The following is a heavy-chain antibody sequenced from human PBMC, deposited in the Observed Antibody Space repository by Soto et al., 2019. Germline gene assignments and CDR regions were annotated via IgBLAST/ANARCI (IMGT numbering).Heavy chain of an antibody. CDR3: ARGLSDIVVVPAAIGWFDP. V-gene: IGHV3-11*05. CDR1: GFTFSDYY. J-gene: IGHJ5*02. Sequence: QVPLVESGGGLVKPGGSLRLSCAASGFTFSDYYMSWIRQAPGKGLEWVSYISSSSSYTNYADSVKGRFTISRDNAKNSLYLQMNSLRAEDTAVYHCARGLSDIVVVPAAIGWFDPWGQGTLVTVSS. D-gene: IGHD2-2*02. CDR2: ISSSSSYT.